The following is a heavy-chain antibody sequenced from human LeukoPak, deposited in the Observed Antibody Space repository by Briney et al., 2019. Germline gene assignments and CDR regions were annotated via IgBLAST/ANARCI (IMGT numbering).Heavy chain of an antibody. CDR1: GFTFSSYE. CDR3: AKSPYDSSSYSFDY. Sequence: GGSLRLSCAASGFTFSSYEMHWVRQAPGKGLEWISYISSSGSSIYYADSVKGRFTISRDNSKNMLYLQMSSLRAEDTAVYYCAKSPYDSSSYSFDYWGQGTLVTVS. CDR2: ISSSGSSI. V-gene: IGHV3-48*03. J-gene: IGHJ4*02. D-gene: IGHD3-22*01.